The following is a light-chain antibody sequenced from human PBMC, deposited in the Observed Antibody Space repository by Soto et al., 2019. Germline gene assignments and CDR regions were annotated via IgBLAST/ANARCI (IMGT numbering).Light chain of an antibody. CDR1: SSDVGAYNF. J-gene: IGLJ1*01. CDR3: SSYTSSNTPYV. V-gene: IGLV2-14*01. CDR2: EVT. Sequence: QSALTQPASVSGSPGQSITISCTGSSSDVGAYNFVSWYQHHPGKAPKLILYEVTTRPSGVSSRFPGSKSGNTASLTISGLQADDEANYYCSSYTSSNTPYVFGTGTKVTVL.